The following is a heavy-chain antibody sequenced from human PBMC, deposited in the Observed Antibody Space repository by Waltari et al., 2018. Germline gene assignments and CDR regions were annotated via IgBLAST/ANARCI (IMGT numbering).Heavy chain of an antibody. V-gene: IGHV1-69*10. CDR1: AGTFSTYS. J-gene: IGHJ4*02. Sequence: QVQLVQSGAEVKKPGSSVKVSCTASAGTFSTYSFSWVRQAPGQGLEWMGGIIPILGIANYAQKFQGRVTITADKSTSTAYMELSSLRSEDTAVYYCARVKEVATDYFDYWGQGTLVTVSS. D-gene: IGHD5-12*01. CDR3: ARVKEVATDYFDY. CDR2: IIPILGIA.